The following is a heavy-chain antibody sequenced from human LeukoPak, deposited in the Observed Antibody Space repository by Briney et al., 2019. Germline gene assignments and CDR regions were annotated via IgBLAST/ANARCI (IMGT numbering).Heavy chain of an antibody. CDR1: GFTFSSYG. J-gene: IGHJ4*02. Sequence: PGGSLRFSCTASGFTFSSYGMSWVRQAPGKGLEWVSALSGSGSNTFYADSAKGRFTISRDNPKNTLYLQMNSLRAEDTAVYYCAKDLRWGLDYWGQGTLVTVSS. CDR3: AKDLRWGLDY. CDR2: LSGSGSNT. V-gene: IGHV3-23*01. D-gene: IGHD2-21*02.